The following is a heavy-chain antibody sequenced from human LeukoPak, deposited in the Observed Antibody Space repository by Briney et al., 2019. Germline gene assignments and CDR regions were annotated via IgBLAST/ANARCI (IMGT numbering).Heavy chain of an antibody. V-gene: IGHV3-48*03. D-gene: IGHD3-10*01. CDR1: GFTFSRYE. J-gene: IGHJ3*02. CDR2: ISGSGSTM. CDR3: ARGGSYLSAFDI. Sequence: GGSLRLSCAASGFTFSRYEMNWVRQAPGKGLEWVSYISGSGSTMFHADSVKGRFTISRDNAKNSLYLQMNSLRAEDTAVYYCARGGSYLSAFDIWGQGTMVTVSS.